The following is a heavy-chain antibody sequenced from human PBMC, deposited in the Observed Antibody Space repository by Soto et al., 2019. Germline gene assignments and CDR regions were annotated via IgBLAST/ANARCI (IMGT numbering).Heavy chain of an antibody. CDR3: CTGVAIVRCGALAY. Sequence: EVQLVESGGGLVKSGGSLRVSCAASGFTFSNAWMFWVRQAPGKGPEWVGRIKSKTDGGTTDYNTLMKDRFTISREDSKNTLYLEMSSLDIEDTAVYYCCTGVAIVRCGALAYWGQGVLVTVSS. D-gene: IGHD3-10*02. V-gene: IGHV3-15*07. CDR1: GFTFSNAW. J-gene: IGHJ4*02. CDR2: IKSKTDGGTT.